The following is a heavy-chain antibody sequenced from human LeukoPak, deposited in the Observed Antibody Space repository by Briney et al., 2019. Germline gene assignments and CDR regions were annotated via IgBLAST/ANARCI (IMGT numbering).Heavy chain of an antibody. CDR1: GFTFRGYA. Sequence: GGSLRLSCAASGFTFRGYAMSWVRQAPGKGLEWVSTISGSGGSTYYADSVEGRFTVSRDNSKNSLYLQMNSLRDEDTAVYYCARDWNDVHIDYWGQGTLVTVSS. CDR3: ARDWNDVHIDY. J-gene: IGHJ4*02. D-gene: IGHD1-1*01. CDR2: ISGSGGST. V-gene: IGHV3-23*01.